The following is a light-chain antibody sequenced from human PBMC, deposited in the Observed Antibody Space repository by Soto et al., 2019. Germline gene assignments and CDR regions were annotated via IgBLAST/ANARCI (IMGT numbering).Light chain of an antibody. CDR3: QQRSNWPPTWT. V-gene: IGKV3-11*01. Sequence: EIVLSQSPATLSLSPGERATLSCRASQSVGSYLAWYQHIPGQAPRLLSYDASKRATGIPARFSGSGSGTDFTLTISSIEPEDFAVYYCQQRSNWPPTWTFGQGTKVEVK. J-gene: IGKJ1*01. CDR1: QSVGSY. CDR2: DAS.